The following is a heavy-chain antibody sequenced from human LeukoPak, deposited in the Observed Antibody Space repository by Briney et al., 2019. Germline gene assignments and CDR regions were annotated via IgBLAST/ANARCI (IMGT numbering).Heavy chain of an antibody. V-gene: IGHV3-7*01. J-gene: IGHJ3*02. Sequence: GGSLRLSCAASGLTFSSYWMTWVRQAPGKGLEWVANIKQDGSGKYYVASVKGRFTISRDNAKNSLYLQMNSLRAEDTAVYYCAKITMIVVVGAFDIWGQGTMVTVSS. CDR2: IKQDGSGK. D-gene: IGHD3-22*01. CDR3: AKITMIVVVGAFDI. CDR1: GLTFSSYW.